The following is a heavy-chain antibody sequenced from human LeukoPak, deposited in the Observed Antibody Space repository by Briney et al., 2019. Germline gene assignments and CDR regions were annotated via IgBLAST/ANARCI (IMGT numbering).Heavy chain of an antibody. CDR1: GFTFSSYS. CDR3: ARSTTFRCSSTSCSFDY. J-gene: IGHJ4*02. Sequence: GGSLRLSCAASGFTFSSYSMNWVRQAPGRGREWVSSISSSSSYIYYADSVKGRFTISRDNAKNSLYLQMNSLRAEDTAVYYCARSTTFRCSSTSCSFDYWGQGTLVTVSS. V-gene: IGHV3-21*01. D-gene: IGHD2-2*01. CDR2: ISSSSSYI.